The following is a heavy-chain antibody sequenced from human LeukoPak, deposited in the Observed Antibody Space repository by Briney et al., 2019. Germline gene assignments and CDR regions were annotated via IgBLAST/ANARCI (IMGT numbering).Heavy chain of an antibody. CDR1: GFTFSSYS. CDR3: ARVNEYSSSWPLDY. J-gene: IGHJ4*02. D-gene: IGHD6-13*01. CDR2: ISSSSSYI. V-gene: IGHV3-21*01. Sequence: GGSLRLSCAASGFTFSSYSMDWVRQARGKWLEWVSSISSSSSYIHYADSVKGRFTISRDNAKNSLYLQMNSLRAEDTAVYYCARVNEYSSSWPLDYWGQGTLVTVSS.